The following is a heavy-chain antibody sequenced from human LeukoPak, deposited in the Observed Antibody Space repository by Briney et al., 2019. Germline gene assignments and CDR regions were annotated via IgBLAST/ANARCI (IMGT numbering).Heavy chain of an antibody. D-gene: IGHD6-19*01. V-gene: IGHV3-43D*03. CDR3: AKDGAVAGPDI. Sequence: GGSLRLSCAASGFTFDDYAMHWVRQAPGKGLEWVSLISWDGGSTYYADSVKGRFTISRDNSKNTLYLQMNSLRAEDTAVYYCAKDGAVAGPDIWGQGTMVTVSS. CDR2: ISWDGGST. CDR1: GFTFDDYA. J-gene: IGHJ3*02.